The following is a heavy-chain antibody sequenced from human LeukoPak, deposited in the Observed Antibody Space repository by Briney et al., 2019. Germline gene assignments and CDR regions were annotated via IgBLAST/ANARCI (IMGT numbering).Heavy chain of an antibody. D-gene: IGHD3-22*01. CDR3: AREGYYDSSGYYEI. CDR2: IYTSGST. CDR1: GGSISSYY. Sequence: SETLSPTCTVSGGSISSYYWSWIRQPAGKGLEWIGRIYTSGSTNYNPSLKSRVTMSVDTSKNQFSLKLSSVTAADTAVYYCAREGYYDSSGYYEIWGQGTMVTVSS. V-gene: IGHV4-4*07. J-gene: IGHJ3*02.